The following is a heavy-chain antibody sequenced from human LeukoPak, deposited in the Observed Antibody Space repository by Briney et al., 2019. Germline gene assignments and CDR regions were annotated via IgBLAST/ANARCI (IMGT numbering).Heavy chain of an antibody. J-gene: IGHJ4*02. D-gene: IGHD3-10*01. Sequence: GGSLRLSCAGSGFTFSSYSMSWVRQAPGKGLEWVSGISSGGGSTYYADSVKGRFTISRDNSKNTLDLEMNSLRAEDTAVYYCAKDVGGYYFTYWSGCFDHWGQGTLVTVSS. CDR1: GFTFSSYS. CDR3: AKDVGGYYFTYWSGCFDH. V-gene: IGHV3-23*01. CDR2: ISSGGGST.